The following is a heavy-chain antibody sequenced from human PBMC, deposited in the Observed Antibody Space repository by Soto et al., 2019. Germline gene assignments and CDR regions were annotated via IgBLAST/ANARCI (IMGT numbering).Heavy chain of an antibody. J-gene: IGHJ6*02. CDR1: GLTFSDHY. D-gene: IGHD3-10*01. CDR2: ISSSAGTI. CDR3: ASAPYFGSGTYYYYAVDV. Sequence: QVQLVESGGGLVKPGGSLRLSCAASGLTFSDHYMTWIRQAPGKGLEWISYISSSAGTIYYADSVKGRFTISRDNAKNPLYLQMTNLRAEDTAVYYCASAPYFGSGTYYYYAVDVWGQGTAVTVSS. V-gene: IGHV3-11*01.